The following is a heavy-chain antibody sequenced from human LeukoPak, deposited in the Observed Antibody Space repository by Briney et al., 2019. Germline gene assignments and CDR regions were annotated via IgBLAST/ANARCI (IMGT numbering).Heavy chain of an antibody. J-gene: IGHJ3*02. Sequence: ASVKVSCKASGYTFTSYGISWVRQAPGQGLEWMGWISAYNGNTNYAQKFQGRVTITTDESTSTAYMELSSLRSEDTAVYYCARGWYSGSSNDAFDIWGQGTMVTVSS. CDR2: ISAYNGNT. CDR1: GYTFTSYG. V-gene: IGHV1-18*01. CDR3: ARGWYSGSSNDAFDI. D-gene: IGHD1-26*01.